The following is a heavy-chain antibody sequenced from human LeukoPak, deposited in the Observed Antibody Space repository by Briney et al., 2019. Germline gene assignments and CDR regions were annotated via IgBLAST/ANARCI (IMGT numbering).Heavy chain of an antibody. CDR2: INTSGST. Sequence: SQTLSLTCTVSGGSISSGTYYWSWIRQPAGKGLEWIGRINTSGSTNYNPSLKSRVTISVDTSKNQFSLKLTSVTAADTAVYYCARGKRYCSGGSCYSMYNWFDPWGQGTLVTVSS. CDR1: GGSISSGTYY. D-gene: IGHD2-15*01. CDR3: ARGKRYCSGGSCYSMYNWFDP. J-gene: IGHJ5*02. V-gene: IGHV4-61*02.